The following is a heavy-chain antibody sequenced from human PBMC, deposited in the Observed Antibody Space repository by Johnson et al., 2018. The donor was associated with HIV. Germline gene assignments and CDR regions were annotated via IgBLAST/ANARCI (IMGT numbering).Heavy chain of an antibody. CDR2: IRYDGNNK. V-gene: IGHV3-30*02. Sequence: VQLVESGGGVVQPGGSLRLSCVTSGFTFSKYGMHWVRQAPGKGLEWVAFIRYDGNNKYYADSLTGRFTISRDNSKDTLYLQMSSLKTEDTAIYYCTTVAAFGAFDIWGQGTMVTVSS. J-gene: IGHJ3*02. CDR3: TTVAAFGAFDI. D-gene: IGHD1-14*01. CDR1: GFTFSKYG.